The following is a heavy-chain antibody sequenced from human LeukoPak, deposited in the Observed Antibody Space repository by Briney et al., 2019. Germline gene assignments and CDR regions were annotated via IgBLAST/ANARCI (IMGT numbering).Heavy chain of an antibody. D-gene: IGHD6-13*01. CDR1: GFTFSSYS. J-gene: IGHJ4*02. CDR2: ISSSSSYI. CDR3: ARDSVPGSWEFDY. V-gene: IGHV3-21*01. Sequence: GGSLRLSCAASGFTFSSYSMNWVRQAPGEGLEWVSSISSSSSYIYYADSVKGRFTISRDNAKNSLYLQMNSLRAEDTAVYYCARDSVPGSWEFDYWGQGTLVTVSS.